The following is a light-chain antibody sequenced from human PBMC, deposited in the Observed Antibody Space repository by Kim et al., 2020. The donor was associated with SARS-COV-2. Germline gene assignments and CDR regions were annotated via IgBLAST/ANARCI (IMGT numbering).Light chain of an antibody. V-gene: IGLV2-23*02. CDR2: EVS. CDR3: CSYAGSSTYV. CDR1: ISDGGNYNL. Sequence: QSALTHPASVSGSPGQSITISCTATISDGGNYNLVSWYQQLPGKAPKLMIYEVSKRPSGVSNRFSGSKSGNTASLTISGLQAEDEADYYCCSYAGSSTYVFGAGTKVTVL. J-gene: IGLJ1*01.